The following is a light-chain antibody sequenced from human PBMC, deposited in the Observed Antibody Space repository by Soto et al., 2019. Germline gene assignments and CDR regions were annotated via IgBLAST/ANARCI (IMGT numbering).Light chain of an antibody. CDR3: ATWDDNLSTPL. CDR2: RTT. V-gene: IGLV1-47*01. J-gene: IGLJ3*02. CDR1: ISNIRGNY. Sequence: QSVLAQTPSASGTPGQTVTISCSGSISNIRGNYVYWYQQLPGTAPKLLIYRTTQRPTGVPGRFSGSKSGTSASLVISGLRSDEEGDYFCATWDDNLSTPLFGGGTKLTVL.